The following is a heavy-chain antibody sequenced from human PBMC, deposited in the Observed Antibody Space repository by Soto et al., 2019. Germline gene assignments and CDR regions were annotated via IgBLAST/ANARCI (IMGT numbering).Heavy chain of an antibody. CDR3: ARGSWESSGYYHASDY. CDR2: IYYSGST. D-gene: IGHD3-22*01. Sequence: QVQLQESGPGLVKPSETLSLTCTVSGGSVSSGSYYWSWIRQPPGKGLEWIGYIYYSGSTNYNPSLKSRATMSVDTSKNQSSLKLGSVTAADTAVYYCARGSWESSGYYHASDYWGQGTLVTVSS. CDR1: GGSVSSGSYY. J-gene: IGHJ4*02. V-gene: IGHV4-61*01.